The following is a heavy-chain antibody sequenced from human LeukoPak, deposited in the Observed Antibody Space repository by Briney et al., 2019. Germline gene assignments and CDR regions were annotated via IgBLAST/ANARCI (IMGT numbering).Heavy chain of an antibody. CDR2: MRQDGSEK. Sequence: GGSLRLSCAASGFTFSDYYMSWIRQAPGKGLEWVANMRQDGSEKYYVDSVKGRFTISRDNAKNSLYLQMDSLRAEDTAVYYCAREGDAFDIWGQGTMVTVSS. CDR1: GFTFSDYY. CDR3: AREGDAFDI. J-gene: IGHJ3*02. V-gene: IGHV3-7*01.